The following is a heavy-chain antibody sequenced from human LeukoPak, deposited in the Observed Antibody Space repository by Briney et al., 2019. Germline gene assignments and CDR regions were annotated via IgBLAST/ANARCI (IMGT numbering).Heavy chain of an antibody. CDR2: LYSGGST. V-gene: IGHV3-66*01. J-gene: IGHJ4*02. D-gene: IGHD3-16*01. CDR1: GFTVSSRY. CDR3: ARGGGTYRELDY. Sequence: GGSLRLSCAASGFTVSSRYMSWVRQAPGKGLEWVSVLYSGGSTYYADSVKGRFTISRDKSKNTVSLQMSSLRAEGTAVYYCARGGGTYRELDYWGQGTLVTVSA.